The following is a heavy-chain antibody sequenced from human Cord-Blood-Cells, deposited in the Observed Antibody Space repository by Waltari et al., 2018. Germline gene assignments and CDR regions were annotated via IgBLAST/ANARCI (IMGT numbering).Heavy chain of an antibody. V-gene: IGHV1-69*01. D-gene: IGHD2-2*01. J-gene: IGHJ1*01. CDR1: GGTFSSYA. CDR2: IIPIFGTA. Sequence: QVQLVQSGAEVKKPGSSVKVSCKASGGTFSSYATSWVRQAPGQGLEWMGGIIPIFGTANYAQKFQGRVTITADESTSTAYMELSSLRSEDTAVYYCARNSGLNCSSTSCYGHFQHWGQGTLVTVSS. CDR3: ARNSGLNCSSTSCYGHFQH.